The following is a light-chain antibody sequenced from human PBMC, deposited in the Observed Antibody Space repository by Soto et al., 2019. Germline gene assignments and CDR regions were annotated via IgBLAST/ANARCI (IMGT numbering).Light chain of an antibody. CDR3: QQYGSSRLT. CDR2: GAS. J-gene: IGKJ4*01. CDR1: QSVSSSF. V-gene: IGKV3-20*01. Sequence: EIVLTQSPGTLSLSPGERATLSFRASQSVSSSFLTWYQQKPGQAPRLLIYGASSRATGIPDRFSGSGSGTDFTLTISRLEPEDFAVYYCQQYGSSRLTFGGGTKVDIK.